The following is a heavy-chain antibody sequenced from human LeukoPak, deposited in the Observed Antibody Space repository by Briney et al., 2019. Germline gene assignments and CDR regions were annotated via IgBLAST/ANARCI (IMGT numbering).Heavy chain of an antibody. CDR1: GGSISSGDYY. CDR3: ASLTVQSYSADY. CDR2: IYHSGST. D-gene: IGHD1-26*01. J-gene: IGHJ4*02. V-gene: IGHV4-30-4*01. Sequence: PSETLSLTCTVSGGSISSGDYYWSWIRQPPGKGLEWIGEIYHSGSTYYNPSLKSRVTISVDRSKNQFSLKLSSVTAADTAVYYCASLTVQSYSADYWGQGTLVTVSS.